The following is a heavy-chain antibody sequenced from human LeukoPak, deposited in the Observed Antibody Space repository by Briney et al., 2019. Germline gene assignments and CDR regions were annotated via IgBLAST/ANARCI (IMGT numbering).Heavy chain of an antibody. CDR2: IYYSGST. CDR1: GGSISSYY. V-gene: IGHV4-59*01. Sequence: SETLPLTCTVSGGSISSYYWSWIRQPPGKGLEWIGYIYYSGSTNYNPSLKSRVTISVDTSKNQFSLKLSSVTAADTAVYYCASGRDYDFWSGYYIPFDYWGQGTLVTVSS. CDR3: ASGRDYDFWSGYYIPFDY. J-gene: IGHJ4*02. D-gene: IGHD3-3*01.